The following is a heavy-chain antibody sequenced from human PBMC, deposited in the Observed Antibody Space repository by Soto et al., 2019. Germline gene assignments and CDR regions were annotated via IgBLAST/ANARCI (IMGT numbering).Heavy chain of an antibody. CDR2: ISAYNGNT. J-gene: IGHJ3*02. V-gene: IGHV1-18*01. CDR3: ARTPYYDYVWGSDRQDDAFDI. D-gene: IGHD3-16*02. CDR1: GYTFTSYG. Sequence: QVQLVQSGAEVKKPGASVKVSCKASGYTFTSYGISWVRQAPGQGLEWMGWISAYNGNTNYAQKLQGRVTMTTDTSASTAYMELRSLRSDDTAVYYCARTPYYDYVWGSDRQDDAFDIWGQGTMVTVSS.